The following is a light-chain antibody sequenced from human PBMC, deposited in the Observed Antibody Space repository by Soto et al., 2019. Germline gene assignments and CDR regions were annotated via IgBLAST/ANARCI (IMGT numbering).Light chain of an antibody. CDR2: SNS. J-gene: IGLJ3*02. CDR1: TSNIGSNT. Sequence: QSVLTQPPSASGTPGQRVSFSCSGSTSNIGSNTVNWYQQLPGTAPKILIYSNSQRPSGVPERFSGSKSGTSASLAISGLQSEGEAGYYCSTWDDSLNGWVFGGGTKLTVL. V-gene: IGLV1-44*01. CDR3: STWDDSLNGWV.